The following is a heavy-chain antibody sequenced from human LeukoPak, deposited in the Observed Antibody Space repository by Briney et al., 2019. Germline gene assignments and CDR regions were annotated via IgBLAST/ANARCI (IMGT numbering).Heavy chain of an antibody. CDR3: ASDLDGYSSGGVDY. Sequence: PGGSLRLSCAASGFTFSSYAMHWVRQAPGKGLEYVSAISSNGGSTYYANSVKGRFTISRDNSKNTLYLQMGSLRAEDMAVYYCASDLDGYSSGGVDYWGQGTLVTVSS. J-gene: IGHJ4*02. CDR1: GFTFSSYA. V-gene: IGHV3-64*01. D-gene: IGHD6-19*01. CDR2: ISSNGGST.